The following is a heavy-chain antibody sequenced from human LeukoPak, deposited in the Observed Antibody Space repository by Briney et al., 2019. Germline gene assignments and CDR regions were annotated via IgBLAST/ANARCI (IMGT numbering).Heavy chain of an antibody. CDR2: IYPGDSDT. J-gene: IGHJ4*02. V-gene: IGHV5-51*01. D-gene: IGHD4-17*01. CDR1: GYSFTSYW. CDR3: ASQADYGDYRFDY. Sequence: GESLKISCKGSGYSFTSYWIGWVRQMPGKGLEWMGIIYPGDSDTRCSPSFQGQVTISADKSISTAYLQWSSLKASDTAMYYCASQADYGDYRFDYWGQGTLVTVSS.